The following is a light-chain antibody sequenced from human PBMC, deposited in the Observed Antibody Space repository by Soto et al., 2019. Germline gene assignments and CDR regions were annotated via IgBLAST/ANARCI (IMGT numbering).Light chain of an antibody. V-gene: IGLV2-23*01. CDR1: SSDVGTYNL. J-gene: IGLJ2*01. Sequence: QSALTQPASVSGSPGQSITISCTGTSSDVGTYNLVSWYQHHPGKAPKLMIYEDTKRPSGVSNRFSGSKSGNTASLTVSGLQAEEGADYYCCSYVNYNKVLFGGGTKLTVL. CDR3: CSYVNYNKVL. CDR2: EDT.